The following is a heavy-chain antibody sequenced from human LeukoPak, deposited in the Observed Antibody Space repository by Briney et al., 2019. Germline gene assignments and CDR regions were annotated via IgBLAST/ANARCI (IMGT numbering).Heavy chain of an antibody. Sequence: SDPLSLTCTVSGGPLSSYYWRWLRQPPPKGLEGIGYIHYCGSTNYNHSLKSRVTISVDTSKYQFSLKLNSMTAADTAVYYCARVTESYGSGRRNNYYYYYMDVWGKGTTVTISS. CDR1: GGPLSSYY. D-gene: IGHD3-10*01. V-gene: IGHV4-59*07. CDR3: ARVTESYGSGRRNNYYYYYMDV. CDR2: IHYCGST. J-gene: IGHJ6*03.